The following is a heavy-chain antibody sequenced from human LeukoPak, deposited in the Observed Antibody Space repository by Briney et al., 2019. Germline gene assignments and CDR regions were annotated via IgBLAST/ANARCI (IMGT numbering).Heavy chain of an antibody. CDR1: GVSISSSY. CDR3: ARVPNYYDSSGYPDV. J-gene: IGHJ6*02. V-gene: IGHV4-59*01. Sequence: KASETLSLTCTVSGVSISSSYWSWIRQPPGKGLEWIGHIYYSGTTNNNPSLKSRVTISVDTSKNQFSLKLSSVTAADTAVYYCARVPNYYDSSGYPDVWGQGTTVTVSS. CDR2: IYYSGTT. D-gene: IGHD3-22*01.